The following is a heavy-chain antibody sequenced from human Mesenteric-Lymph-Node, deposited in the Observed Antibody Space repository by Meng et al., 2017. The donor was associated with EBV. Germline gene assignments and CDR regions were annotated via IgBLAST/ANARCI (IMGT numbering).Heavy chain of an antibody. J-gene: IGHJ4*02. CDR1: GASISSDDW. Sequence: QVQPQESGPGLVKPSGTLSLTCAVSGASISSDDWWSWVSQPPGKGLEWIGEIYHSGSTNYNPSLKSRVTISVDKSKRQFSLKLTSVTAADTAVYHCARFQRFGDFDWGQGTLVTVSS. V-gene: IGHV4-4*02. D-gene: IGHD3-10*01. CDR3: ARFQRFGDFD. CDR2: IYHSGST.